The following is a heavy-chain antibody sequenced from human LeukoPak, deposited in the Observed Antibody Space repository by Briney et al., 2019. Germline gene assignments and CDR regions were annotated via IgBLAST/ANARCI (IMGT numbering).Heavy chain of an antibody. CDR1: GYTFTSYD. Sequence: ASVKVSCKASGYTFTSYDINWVRQATGQGLEWMGWMNPNSGNTGYAQRFQGRVTMTRNTSISTAYMELSSLRSEDTAVYYCARGRIQLWYAFDYWGQGTLVTVSS. V-gene: IGHV1-8*01. D-gene: IGHD5-18*01. J-gene: IGHJ4*02. CDR3: ARGRIQLWYAFDY. CDR2: MNPNSGNT.